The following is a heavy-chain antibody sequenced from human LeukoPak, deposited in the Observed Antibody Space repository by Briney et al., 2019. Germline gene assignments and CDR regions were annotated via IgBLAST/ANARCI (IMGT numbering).Heavy chain of an antibody. CDR2: TSFDGSNE. D-gene: IGHD3-3*02. CDR3: AKEFAFLEYQLYPRLAFDV. CDR1: GFPFSSYG. Sequence: SGGSLRLSCAASGFPFSSYGMHWVRQAPGKGLEWVALTSFDGSNEYHANSVKGRFTISRDNSNNTLYLQMNSLRVEDTAVYYCAKEFAFLEYQLYPRLAFDVWGQGTLVTVSS. J-gene: IGHJ3*01. V-gene: IGHV3-30*18.